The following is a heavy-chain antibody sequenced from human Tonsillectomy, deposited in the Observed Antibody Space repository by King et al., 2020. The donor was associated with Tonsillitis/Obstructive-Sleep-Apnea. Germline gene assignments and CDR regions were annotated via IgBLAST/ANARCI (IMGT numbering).Heavy chain of an antibody. Sequence: VQLVESGGGLIKPGESLRLSCAASGFTFTNACMSWVRQAPGKGLEWVGRIKSKTNGWTTDYAAPVKGRFTISRDDSKNTLYLQMNSLKTEDTAVYYCIRDRVSSGYFPYGAFDIWGQGTMVTVSS. D-gene: IGHD3-22*01. CDR1: GFTFTNAC. J-gene: IGHJ3*02. CDR3: IRDRVSSGYFPYGAFDI. V-gene: IGHV3-15*01. CDR2: IKSKTNGWTT.